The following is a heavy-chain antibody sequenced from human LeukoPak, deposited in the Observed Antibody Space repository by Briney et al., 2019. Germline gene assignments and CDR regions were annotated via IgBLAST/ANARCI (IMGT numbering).Heavy chain of an antibody. Sequence: GASVKVSCMASGYTFTSYGISWVRQAPGQGLEWMGWISAYNGNTNYAQKLQGRVTMTTDTSTSTAYMELRSLRSDDTAVYYCARVTVVVTAIAHSFFDYWGQGTLVTVSS. J-gene: IGHJ4*02. CDR3: ARVTVVVTAIAHSFFDY. D-gene: IGHD2-21*02. CDR2: ISAYNGNT. CDR1: GYTFTSYG. V-gene: IGHV1-18*01.